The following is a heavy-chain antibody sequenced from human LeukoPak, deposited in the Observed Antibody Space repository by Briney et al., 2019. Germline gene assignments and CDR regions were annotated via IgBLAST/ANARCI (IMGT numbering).Heavy chain of an antibody. CDR2: FYYSGST. V-gene: IGHV4-39*01. CDR1: GGSISSGSHY. CDR3: ARRGRYDILTGYFPWYFDY. D-gene: IGHD3-9*01. J-gene: IGHJ4*02. Sequence: SETLSLTCTVSGGSISSGSHYWDWIRQPPGKGLEWIGSFYYSGSTYYNPSLKSRVTISVDTSKNQFSLKLSSVTAADTAVYYCARRGRYDILTGYFPWYFDYWGQGTLVTVSS.